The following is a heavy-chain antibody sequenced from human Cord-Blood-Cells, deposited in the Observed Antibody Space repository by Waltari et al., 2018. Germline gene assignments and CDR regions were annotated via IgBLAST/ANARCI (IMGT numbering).Heavy chain of an antibody. CDR3: AKDRGLWWELDAFDI. D-gene: IGHD2-15*01. V-gene: IGHV3-23*01. CDR2: ISGSGGST. Sequence: EVQLLESGGGLVQPGGSLRLSFAASGFTFTSYAMSLVRQAPGKGLEWVSAISGSGGSTYYADSVKGRFTISRDNSKNTLYLQMNSLRAEDTAVYYCAKDRGLWWELDAFDIWGQGTMVTVSS. J-gene: IGHJ3*02. CDR1: GFTFTSYA.